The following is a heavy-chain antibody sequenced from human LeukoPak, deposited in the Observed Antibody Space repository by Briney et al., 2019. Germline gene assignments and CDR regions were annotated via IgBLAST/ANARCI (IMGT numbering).Heavy chain of an antibody. CDR3: GLSGNYYYYYMDV. V-gene: IGHV1-69*13. CDR1: GGTFSSYA. Sequence: SVKVSCKASGGTFSSYAISWVRQAPGQGLEWMGGIIPIFGIPDSAQKFQGRLTIAADESTTTAYMELSSLRSDDTAIYYCGLSGNYYYYYMDVWGKGTTVTISS. J-gene: IGHJ6*03. D-gene: IGHD6-25*01. CDR2: IIPIFGIP.